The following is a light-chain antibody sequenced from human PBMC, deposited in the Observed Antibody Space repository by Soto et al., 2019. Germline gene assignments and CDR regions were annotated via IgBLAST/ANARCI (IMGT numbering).Light chain of an antibody. CDR2: GAS. Sequence: EIVLTQSPGTLSLSPGERATLSCRARQSVSSSYLAWYQQKPGQAPRLLIYGASSRATGIPDRFSGSGSGTDFTLTISRLEPEDFAVYYCQQYGSSQTFGQGTKVDNK. CDR3: QQYGSSQT. V-gene: IGKV3-20*01. J-gene: IGKJ1*01. CDR1: QSVSSSY.